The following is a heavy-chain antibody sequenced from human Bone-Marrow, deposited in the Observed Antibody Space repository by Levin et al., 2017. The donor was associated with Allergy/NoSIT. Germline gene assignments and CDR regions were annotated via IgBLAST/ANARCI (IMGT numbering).Heavy chain of an antibody. D-gene: IGHD4-17*01. CDR3: TTAAGVTNDY. J-gene: IGHJ4*02. V-gene: IGHV3-15*01. Sequence: GESLKISCAASGFSFSNAWMSWVRQAPGKGLEWVGLSKSKSDGGTIDYAAPVKGRFTISRDDSKNMLYLQMNSLKTEDTALYYCTTAAGVTNDYWGQGTLVTVSS. CDR1: GFSFSNAW. CDR2: SKSKSDGGTI.